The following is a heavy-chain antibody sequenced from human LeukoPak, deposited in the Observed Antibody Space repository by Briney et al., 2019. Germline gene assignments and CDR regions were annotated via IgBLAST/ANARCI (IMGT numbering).Heavy chain of an antibody. CDR1: GGTFSKFG. Sequence: VKVSCKASGGTFSKFGISWVRQAPGEGLEWMGGIIPMFGAANYAQKFQGRVTITTDESTTTAHMELISLTSDDTAVYFCATEGPNYYMDVWGKGTTVTVSS. CDR3: ATEGPNYYMDV. J-gene: IGHJ6*03. CDR2: IIPMFGAA. V-gene: IGHV1-69*05.